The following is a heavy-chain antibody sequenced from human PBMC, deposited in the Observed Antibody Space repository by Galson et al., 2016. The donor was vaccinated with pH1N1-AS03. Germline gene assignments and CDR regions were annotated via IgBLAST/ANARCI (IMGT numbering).Heavy chain of an antibody. Sequence: CAISGDSVSSDSAAWNWIRPSPSRGLEWLGRTYYRSRWYNDYAPSLSSRVSFTADTSKNQFSLHLTSVTPEDSATYFCVRDFYGDVFGYWGQGTLVTVSS. V-gene: IGHV6-1*01. CDR1: GDSVSSDSAA. CDR3: VRDFYGDVFGY. D-gene: IGHD4-17*01. J-gene: IGHJ4*02. CDR2: TYYRSRWYN.